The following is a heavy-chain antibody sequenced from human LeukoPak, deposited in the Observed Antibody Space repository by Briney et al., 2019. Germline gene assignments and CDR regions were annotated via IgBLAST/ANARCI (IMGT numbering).Heavy chain of an antibody. CDR3: AKCRRFFDSSGCDAFDL. D-gene: IGHD3-22*01. V-gene: IGHV3-23*01. J-gene: IGHJ3*01. CDR2: LGAGGDTP. CDR1: GFNFKNYG. Sequence: GKSLRLSCAASGFNFKNYGMTWVRQSPGRGLEWVSSLGAGGDTPYYAVSLVEGRFIISRDNTKNTLFLQMNSLRVDDTALYYCAKCRRFFDSSGCDAFDLWGLGTMVIVSS.